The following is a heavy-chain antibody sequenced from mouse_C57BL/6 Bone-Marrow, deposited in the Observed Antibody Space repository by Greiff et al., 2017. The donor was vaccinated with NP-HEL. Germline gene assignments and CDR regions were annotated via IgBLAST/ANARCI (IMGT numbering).Heavy chain of an antibody. D-gene: IGHD4-1*01. V-gene: IGHV1-9*01. Sequence: QVQLKESGAELMKPGASVKLSCKATGYTFTGYWIEWVKQRPGHGLEWIGEILPGCGRTNYNEKFKGKATFTADTSSNTAYMQLRSRTTEASDIDYCARELTGMGSFAVWGTGTPVTVSA. CDR3: ARELTGMGSFAV. CDR2: ILPGCGRT. J-gene: IGHJ1*03. CDR1: GYTFTGYW.